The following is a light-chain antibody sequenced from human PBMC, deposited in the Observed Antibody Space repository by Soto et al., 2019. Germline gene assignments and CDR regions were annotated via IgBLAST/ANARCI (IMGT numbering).Light chain of an antibody. Sequence: DIQMIQSPSSVYASVGDRVTVACRSSQAIAGWLAWYQQKPGKAPRLLIYGTSTLQSGVPSRFSGSGSGTDFTLTINSLQPEDFATYYCQQAYSSPLTFGGGTKVDIK. CDR1: QAIAGW. V-gene: IGKV1D-12*01. CDR2: GTS. J-gene: IGKJ4*01. CDR3: QQAYSSPLT.